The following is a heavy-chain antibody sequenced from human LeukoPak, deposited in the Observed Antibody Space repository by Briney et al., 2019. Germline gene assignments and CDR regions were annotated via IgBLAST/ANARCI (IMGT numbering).Heavy chain of an antibody. D-gene: IGHD6-13*01. Sequence: SETLSLTCTVSGYSISSSSYYWGRIRQPPGKGLEWIGSIYYSGSNSYNPSLKSRVTISVDTSKNQFSLRLSSVTAADTAVYYCARLEGYSTSWYYFDYWGQGTLVTVSS. V-gene: IGHV4-39*01. CDR1: GYSISSSSYY. J-gene: IGHJ4*02. CDR2: IYYSGSN. CDR3: ARLEGYSTSWYYFDY.